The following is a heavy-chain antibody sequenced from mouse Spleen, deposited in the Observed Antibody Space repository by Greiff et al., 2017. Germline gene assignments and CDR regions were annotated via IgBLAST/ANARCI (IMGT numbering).Heavy chain of an antibody. Sequence: EVKVVESGGGLVKLGGSLKLSCAASGFTFSSYAMSWVRQTPEKRLEWVATISSGGGNTYYPDSVKGRFTISRDNAKNTLYLQMSSLKSEDTAMYYCARSLTTATLYAMDYWGQGTSVTVSS. V-gene: IGHV5-9*04. CDR3: ARSLTTATLYAMDY. CDR2: ISSGGGNT. D-gene: IGHD1-2*01. CDR1: GFTFSSYA. J-gene: IGHJ4*01.